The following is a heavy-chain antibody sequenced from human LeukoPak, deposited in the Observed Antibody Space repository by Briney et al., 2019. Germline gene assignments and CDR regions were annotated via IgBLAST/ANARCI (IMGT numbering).Heavy chain of an antibody. CDR2: IYYSGST. CDR3: AKGTSSGWYYFDY. J-gene: IGHJ4*02. Sequence: PSETLSLTCTVPGGSISSYYWSWIRQPPGKGLEWIGYIYYSGSTNYNPSLKSRVTISVDTSKNQFSLKLSSVTAADTAVYYCAKGTSSGWYYFDYWGQGTLVTVSS. D-gene: IGHD6-19*01. CDR1: GGSISSYY. V-gene: IGHV4-59*01.